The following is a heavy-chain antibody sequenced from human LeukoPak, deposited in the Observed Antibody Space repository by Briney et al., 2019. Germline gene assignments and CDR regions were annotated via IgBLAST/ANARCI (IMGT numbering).Heavy chain of an antibody. CDR2: IKSKTDGGTT. V-gene: IGHV3-15*01. CDR1: GFTFSNAW. D-gene: IGHD3-16*01. CDR3: TKLRLGFWFDP. J-gene: IGHJ5*02. Sequence: GGSLRLSCAASGFTFSNAWMSWVRQAPGKGLEWVGRIKSKTDGGTTDYAAPVKGRFTISRDDSKNTLYLQMNSLKTEDTAVYYCTKLRLGFWFDPWGQGTLVTVSS.